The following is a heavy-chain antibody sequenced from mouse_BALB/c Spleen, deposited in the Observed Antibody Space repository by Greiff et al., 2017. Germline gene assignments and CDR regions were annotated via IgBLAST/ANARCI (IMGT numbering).Heavy chain of an antibody. CDR3: ARRGIGYDYAMDY. CDR1: GYSFTSYY. V-gene: IGHV1-66*01. J-gene: IGHJ4*01. CDR2: IFPGSGNT. D-gene: IGHD2-14*01. Sequence: VQLQQSGPELVKPGASVKISCKASGYSFTSYYIHWVKQRPGQGLEWIGWIFPGSGNTKYNEKFKGKATLTADTSSSTAYMQLSSLTSEDSAVYFCARRGIGYDYAMDYWGQGTSVTVSS.